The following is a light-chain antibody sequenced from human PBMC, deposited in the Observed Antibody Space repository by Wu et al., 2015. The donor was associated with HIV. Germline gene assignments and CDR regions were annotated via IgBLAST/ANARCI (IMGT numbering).Light chain of an antibody. CDR1: QSISSY. V-gene: IGKV1-39*01. J-gene: IGKJ1*01. Sequence: DIQMTQSPSSLSASIGDRVTITCRASQSISSYLNWYQQKPGKAPKLLIYAASSLHSGVPSRFSGSASGTDFTLTISSLQPEDFATYYCQQSYSTPQTFGQGTKVEIK. CDR3: QQSYSTPQT. CDR2: AAS.